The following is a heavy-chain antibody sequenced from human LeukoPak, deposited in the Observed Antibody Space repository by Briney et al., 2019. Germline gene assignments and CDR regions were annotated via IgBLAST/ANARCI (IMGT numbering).Heavy chain of an antibody. V-gene: IGHV4-61*08. Sequence: SETLSLTCTVSGGSISSGGYYWSWIRQPPGKGLEWIGYIYYSGSTNYNPSLKSRVTISVDTSKNQFSLKLSSVTAADTAVYYCARLLAGTTRWVDAFDIWGQGTMVTVSS. CDR2: IYYSGST. D-gene: IGHD1-1*01. J-gene: IGHJ3*02. CDR3: ARLLAGTTRWVDAFDI. CDR1: GGSISSGGYY.